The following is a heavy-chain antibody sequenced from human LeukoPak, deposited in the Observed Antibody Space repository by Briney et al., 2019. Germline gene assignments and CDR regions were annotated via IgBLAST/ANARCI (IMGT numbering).Heavy chain of an antibody. D-gene: IGHD3-10*01. J-gene: IGHJ4*02. V-gene: IGHV4-39*01. CDR1: GGSISSSSYY. CDR2: IYYSGST. Sequence: KPSETLSLTCTVSGGSISSSSYYWGWIRQPPGKGLEWIGGIYYSGSTYYNPSLKSRVTISVDTSKNQFSLKLSSVTAADTAVYYCARQPPYGSGNERWGQGTLVTVSS. CDR3: ARQPPYGSGNER.